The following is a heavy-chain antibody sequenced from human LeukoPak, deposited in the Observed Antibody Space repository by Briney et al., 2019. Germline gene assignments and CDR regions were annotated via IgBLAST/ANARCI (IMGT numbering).Heavy chain of an antibody. D-gene: IGHD3-22*01. J-gene: IGHJ4*02. V-gene: IGHV3-23*01. CDR2: ISGWGYDT. CDR3: ARDHNYYDSSGYSLFDY. CDR1: EYSFRNYA. Sequence: GGSLRLSCAASEYSFRNYAMSWVRQAPGEGLEWVSAISGWGYDTYYADSVKGRFTISRDNSKSTLYLQMNSLRAEDTAVYYCARDHNYYDSSGYSLFDYWGQGTLVTVSS.